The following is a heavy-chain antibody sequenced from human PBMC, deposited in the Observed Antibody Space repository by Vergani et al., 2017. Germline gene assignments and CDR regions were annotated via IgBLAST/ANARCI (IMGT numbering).Heavy chain of an antibody. CDR3: AVRPRVNLVGGEIVTKRTFDY. CDR1: GESFSSFY. CDR2: INNDGPT. Sequence: QVQLQQWGAGVVKPSGTLSLTCAAFGESFSSFYWSWIRQPPGKGLEWIGEINNDGPTNYNPSHESRVTVSRDTAKNQFSLNLMSVTAADTAMYYCAVRPRVNLVGGEIVTKRTFDYWSQGSLVTVSS. V-gene: IGHV4-34*02. J-gene: IGHJ4*02. D-gene: IGHD3-10*01.